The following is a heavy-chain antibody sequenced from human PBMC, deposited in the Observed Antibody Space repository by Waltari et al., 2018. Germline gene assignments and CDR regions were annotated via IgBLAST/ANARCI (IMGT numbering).Heavy chain of an antibody. D-gene: IGHD2-8*01. J-gene: IGHJ6*02. Sequence: QVQLQQWGAGLLKPSETLSLTCAVYGGSFSDYYWRWNRQPPGKGLEWIGEINHSGSTNYNPFLKSRVTISVDTSKNQFSLKLSSVTAADTAVYYCARGTIEVMVYASGMDVWDQGTTVTVSS. V-gene: IGHV4-34*01. CDR2: INHSGST. CDR1: GGSFSDYY. CDR3: ARGTIEVMVYASGMDV.